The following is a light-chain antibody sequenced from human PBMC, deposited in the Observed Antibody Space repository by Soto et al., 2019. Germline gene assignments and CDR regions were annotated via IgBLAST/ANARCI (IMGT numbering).Light chain of an antibody. CDR3: LQYADWPLT. V-gene: IGKV3-15*01. CDR1: RTIGTN. CDR2: KTS. J-gene: IGKJ4*02. Sequence: IVMTQSPATVSVSQGESTSLSCRASRTIGTNLGWYQQKPGQAPRLLISKTSNRSTAVPARFSYSGYGTECTLPCSILQSQHIAVYYCLQYADWPLTFGGGTKV.